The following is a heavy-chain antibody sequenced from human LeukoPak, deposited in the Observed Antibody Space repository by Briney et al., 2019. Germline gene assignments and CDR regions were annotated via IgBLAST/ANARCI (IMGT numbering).Heavy chain of an antibody. D-gene: IGHD3-3*01. J-gene: IGHJ4*02. CDR1: GFTFSNHD. Sequence: PGGSLRLSCAASGFTFSNHDMNWVRQTPGKGLVWVARINSDGSSTSYADSVKGRFTISRDNAKNTLYLQMNSLRAEDTAVYYCARGPSYDFWSGYSDYWGQGTLVTVSS. CDR3: ARGPSYDFWSGYSDY. CDR2: INSDGSST. V-gene: IGHV3-74*01.